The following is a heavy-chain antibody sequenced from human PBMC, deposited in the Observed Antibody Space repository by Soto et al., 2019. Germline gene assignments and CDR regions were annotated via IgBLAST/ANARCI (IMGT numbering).Heavy chain of an antibody. J-gene: IGHJ4*02. CDR2: IYHTGST. CDR3: AAHAGHTYGPFDY. D-gene: IGHD5-18*01. CDR1: GGSISSGNW. Sequence: QVQLQESGPGLLKPSGALSLTCDVSGGSISSGNWWTWVRQTPGKGLEWIGEIYHTGSTNYNPSLKTRVTIAVDKSKNQFSLKLDSVTAADTAVYSCAAHAGHTYGPFDYWGQGILVTVSS. V-gene: IGHV4-4*02.